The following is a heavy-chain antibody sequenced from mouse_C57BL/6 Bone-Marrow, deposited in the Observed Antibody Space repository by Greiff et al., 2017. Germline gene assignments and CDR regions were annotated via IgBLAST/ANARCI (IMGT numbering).Heavy chain of an antibody. CDR1: GFNIKDDY. Sequence: EVQLQQSGAELVRPGASVKLSCTASGFNIKDDYMHWVKQRPEQGLEWIGWIDPENGDTEYASKFQGKATITADTSSNTAYLQLSSLTSEDTAVYYCSYTWLSYWGQGTLVTVSA. CDR2: IDPENGDT. J-gene: IGHJ3*01. CDR3: SYTWLSY. V-gene: IGHV14-4*01. D-gene: IGHD2-12*01.